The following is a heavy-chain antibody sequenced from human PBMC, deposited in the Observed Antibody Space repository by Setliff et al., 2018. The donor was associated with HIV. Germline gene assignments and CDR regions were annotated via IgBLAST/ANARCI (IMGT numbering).Heavy chain of an antibody. Sequence: EASVKVSCKASGYNFVIYGISWVRQAPGQGLEWMGWISASGDAKPAQKFQGRVTLTTDTSSSTAYMELRSLTSDDTAIYYCAKDDFTGAYPSVALDIWGQGTVVTVSS. D-gene: IGHD1-26*01. CDR1: GYNFVIYG. V-gene: IGHV1-18*01. CDR2: ISASGDA. CDR3: AKDDFTGAYPSVALDI. J-gene: IGHJ3*02.